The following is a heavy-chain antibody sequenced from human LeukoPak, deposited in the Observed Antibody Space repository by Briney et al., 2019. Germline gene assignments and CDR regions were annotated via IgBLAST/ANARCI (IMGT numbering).Heavy chain of an antibody. J-gene: IGHJ6*02. CDR2: INPNSGGT. CDR3: ARDLANSSGWYYYYGMDV. Sequence: ASVKVSCKASGYTFNSYGISWVRQAPGQGLEWMGWINPNSGGTNYAQKFQGWVTMTRDTSISTAYMELSKLRSDDTAVYYCARDLANSSGWYYYYGMDVWGQGTTVTVSS. V-gene: IGHV1-2*04. D-gene: IGHD6-19*01. CDR1: GYTFNSYG.